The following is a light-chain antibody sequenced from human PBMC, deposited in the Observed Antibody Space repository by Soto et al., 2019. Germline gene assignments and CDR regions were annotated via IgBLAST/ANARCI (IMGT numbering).Light chain of an antibody. CDR3: TSYTRSNTLE. J-gene: IGLJ2*01. Sequence: QSALTQPASVSGSPGQSITISCTGTSSDVGGYNFVCWFQQHPGKAPKLMIYDVSNRPSGVSNRFSGSKSGNTASLTISGLQAEDEADYYCTSYTRSNTLEFGGGTKLTVL. V-gene: IGLV2-14*01. CDR2: DVS. CDR1: SSDVGGYNF.